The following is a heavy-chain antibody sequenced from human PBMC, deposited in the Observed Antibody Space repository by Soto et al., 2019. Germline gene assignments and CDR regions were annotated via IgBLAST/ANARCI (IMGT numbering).Heavy chain of an antibody. V-gene: IGHV3-21*01. D-gene: IGHD4-17*01. CDR2: ISSSSSYI. Sequence: AGGSLRLSCAASGFTFSSYSMNWVRQAPGKGLEWVSSISSSSSYIYYADSVKGRFTISRDNAKNSLYLQMNSLRAEDTAVYYCARDAHGDPPEHYYYYGMDVWGQGTTVTVSS. CDR1: GFTFSSYS. J-gene: IGHJ6*02. CDR3: ARDAHGDPPEHYYYYGMDV.